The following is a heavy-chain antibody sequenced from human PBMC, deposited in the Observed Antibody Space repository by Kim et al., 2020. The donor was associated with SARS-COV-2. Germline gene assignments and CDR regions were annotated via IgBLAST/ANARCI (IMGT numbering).Heavy chain of an antibody. D-gene: IGHD2-15*01. CDR3: ARAAIFLGYCSGATCSRRVEGFRPLDN. CDR1: GGSFSGYY. J-gene: IGHJ4*02. Sequence: SETLSLTCAVYGGSFSGYYWSWIRQPPGKGLEWIGEVYHNGTTNYNPSLKSRLTILVDTSKNQFSVRLTSVTAADTAVYYCARAAIFLGYCSGATCSRRVEGFRPLDNWGRGTPVTVSS. V-gene: IGHV4-34*01. CDR2: VYHNGTT.